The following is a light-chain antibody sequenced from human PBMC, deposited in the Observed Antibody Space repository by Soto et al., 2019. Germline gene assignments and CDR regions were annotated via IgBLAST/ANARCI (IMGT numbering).Light chain of an antibody. J-gene: IGKJ1*01. Sequence: EIVMTQSPATLSVSPGEGATLSCRASQSVGSNLAWYQQKPGQAPRLLIYGASTRATGVAARFSGSGSGTEFTLTISSLQSEDFAVYYCQQYNNWPRTFGRGTKVEIK. CDR1: QSVGSN. V-gene: IGKV3-15*01. CDR3: QQYNNWPRT. CDR2: GAS.